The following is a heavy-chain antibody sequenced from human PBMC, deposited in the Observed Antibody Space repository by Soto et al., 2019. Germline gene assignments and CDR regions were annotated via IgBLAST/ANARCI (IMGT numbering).Heavy chain of an antibody. CDR2: MNPNSGNT. Sequence: QVQLVQSGAEVKKPGASVKVSCKASGYTFTSYDINWVRQATGQGLEWMGWMNPNSGNTGYAQKFQGRVTMTRNTSISTAYMELSSLRSEDTAVYYCARGSRDCSGGSCYGHWFDPWGQGTLVTVSS. CDR1: GYTFTSYD. CDR3: ARGSRDCSGGSCYGHWFDP. J-gene: IGHJ5*02. D-gene: IGHD2-15*01. V-gene: IGHV1-8*01.